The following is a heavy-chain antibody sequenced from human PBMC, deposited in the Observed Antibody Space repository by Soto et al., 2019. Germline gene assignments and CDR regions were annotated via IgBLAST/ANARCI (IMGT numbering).Heavy chain of an antibody. J-gene: IGHJ4*02. D-gene: IGHD1-26*01. V-gene: IGHV4-59*01. CDR1: GGSISSYY. CDR3: ARRYGGNFDY. CDR2: IYYSGST. Sequence: SETLSLTCTVSGGSISSYYWSWIRQPPGKGLEWIGYIYYSGSTNYNPSLKCRVTISVDTSKNQFSLKLSFVTAADTAVYYCARRYGGNFDYWGQGTLVTVSS.